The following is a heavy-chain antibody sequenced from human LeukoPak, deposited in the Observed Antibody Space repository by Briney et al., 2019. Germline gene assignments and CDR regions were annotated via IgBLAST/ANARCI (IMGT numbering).Heavy chain of an antibody. CDR3: AKAVSSRRITDFNWFAP. CDR2: ICDSGGST. J-gene: IGHJ5*02. CDR1: GFTFSNYG. D-gene: IGHD3-16*01. V-gene: IGHV3-23*01. Sequence: GGSLRLSCAASGFTFSNYGMSWVRQAPGKGLEWVSGICDSGGSTYYADSVKGRFTISRDNSKNTLYLQIISLRAEDTAVYYCAKAVSSRRITDFNWFAPLGQGTLGTGSS.